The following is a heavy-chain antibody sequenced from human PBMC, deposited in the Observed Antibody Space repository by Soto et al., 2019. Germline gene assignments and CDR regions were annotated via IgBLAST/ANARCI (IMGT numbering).Heavy chain of an antibody. V-gene: IGHV4-31*03. J-gene: IGHJ5*02. CDR1: GGSXSSGGYY. D-gene: IGHD2-8*01. CDR2: IYYGGST. Sequence: PSETLSLTCTVSGGSXSSGGYYWSWIXXHPXKGLEWMGYIYYGGSTYYNPSLKSRXXISVXXXKNQFSLKLSSVTAADTAVYYCAGTHTENGLPHNWFDPWGQGTLVTVSS. CDR3: AGTHTENGLPHNWFDP.